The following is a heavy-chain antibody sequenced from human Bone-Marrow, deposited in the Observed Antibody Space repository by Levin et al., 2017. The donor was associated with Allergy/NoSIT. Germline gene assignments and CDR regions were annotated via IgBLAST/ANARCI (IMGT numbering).Heavy chain of an antibody. CDR2: ISWNSGSI. V-gene: IGHV3-9*01. CDR1: GFTFDDYA. CDR3: AKDRGSSSLYYYYGMDV. J-gene: IGHJ6*02. Sequence: GGSLRLSCAASGFTFDDYAMHWVRQAPGKGLEWVSGISWNSGSIGYADSVKGRFTISRDNAKNSLYLQMNSLRAEDTALYYCAKDRGSSSLYYYYGMDVWGQGTTVTVSS. D-gene: IGHD6-6*01.